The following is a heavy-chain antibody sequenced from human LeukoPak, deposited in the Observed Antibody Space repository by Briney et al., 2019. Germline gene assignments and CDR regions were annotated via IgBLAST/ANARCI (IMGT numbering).Heavy chain of an antibody. CDR1: GGTFSSYA. CDR2: IIPIFGTA. CDR3: ASRGLIKRYCSSTSCYEGTYYFDY. Sequence: ASVKVSCKASGGTFSSYAISWVRQAPGQGLEWMGGIIPIFGTANCAQKFQGRVTITADKSTSTAYMELSSLRSEDTAVYYCASRGLIKRYCSSTSCYEGTYYFDYWGQGTLVTVSS. V-gene: IGHV1-69*06. D-gene: IGHD2-2*01. J-gene: IGHJ4*02.